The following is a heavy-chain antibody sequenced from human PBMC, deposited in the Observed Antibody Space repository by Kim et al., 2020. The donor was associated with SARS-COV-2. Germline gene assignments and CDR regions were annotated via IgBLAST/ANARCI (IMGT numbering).Heavy chain of an antibody. V-gene: IGHV4-34*01. CDR3: ARGRFTIFVVAPSGRFDP. J-gene: IGHJ5*02. D-gene: IGHD3-3*01. CDR2: INHSGST. Sequence: SETLSLTCAVYGGSFSGYYWSWIRQPPGKGLEWIGEINHSGSTNYNPSLKSRVTISVDTSKNQFSLKLSSVTAADTAVYYCARGRFTIFVVAPSGRFDP. CDR1: GGSFSGYY.